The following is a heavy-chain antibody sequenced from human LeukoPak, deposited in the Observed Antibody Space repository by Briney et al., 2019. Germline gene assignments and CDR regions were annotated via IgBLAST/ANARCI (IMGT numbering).Heavy chain of an antibody. CDR3: ARDDIAAAGNWFDP. J-gene: IGHJ5*02. V-gene: IGHV1-69*13. Sequence: SVNVSCTASGGTFSSYAISWVRQAPGQGLEWMGGIIPIFGTANYAQKFQGRVTITADESTSTAYMELSSLRSEDTAVYYCARDDIAAAGNWFDPWGQGTLVTVSS. CDR1: GGTFSSYA. CDR2: IIPIFGTA. D-gene: IGHD6-13*01.